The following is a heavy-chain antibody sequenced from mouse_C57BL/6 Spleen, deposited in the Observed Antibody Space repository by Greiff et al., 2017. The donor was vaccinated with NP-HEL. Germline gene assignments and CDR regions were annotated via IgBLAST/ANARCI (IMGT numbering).Heavy chain of an antibody. CDR1: GFTFSSYP. CDR2: ISGGGGNT. CDR3: ARHDYYGSSYRFAY. Sequence: EVMLVESGGGLVKPGGSLKLSCAASGFTFSSYPMSWVRQTPEKRLEWVATISGGGGNTYYPDSVKGRFTISRDNAKNTLYLQMSSLRSEDTALYYCARHDYYGSSYRFAYWGQGTLVTVSA. D-gene: IGHD1-1*01. V-gene: IGHV5-9*01. J-gene: IGHJ3*01.